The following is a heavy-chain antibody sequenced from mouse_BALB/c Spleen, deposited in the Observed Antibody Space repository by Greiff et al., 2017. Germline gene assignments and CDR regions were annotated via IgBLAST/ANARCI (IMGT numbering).Heavy chain of an antibody. V-gene: IGHV1S81*02. CDR3: ARSYYGSSYDYFDY. CDR1: GYTFTSYW. Sequence: VQLQQPGAELVKPGASVKLSCKASGYTFTSYWMHWVKQRPGQGLEWIGEINPSNGRTNYNEKFKSKATLTVDKSSSTAYMQLSSLTSEDSAVYYCARSYYGSSYDYFDYWGQGTTLTVSS. J-gene: IGHJ2*01. D-gene: IGHD1-1*01. CDR2: INPSNGRT.